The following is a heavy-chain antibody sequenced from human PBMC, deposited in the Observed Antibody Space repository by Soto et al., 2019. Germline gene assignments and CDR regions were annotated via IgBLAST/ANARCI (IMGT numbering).Heavy chain of an antibody. V-gene: IGHV4-4*02. CDR1: GGSFTSNNW. CDR2: IYRTGST. J-gene: IGHJ4*02. CDR3: ASRDPGTSVDY. Sequence: QVQLQESGPGLVKPSGTLSLTCAVSGGSFTSNNWWTWVRQPPGQGLEWIGEIYRTGSTNSNPSLTGRVTISLDKSENQFSLKVTSLTAADTAVYYCASRDPGTSVDYWGQGTLVTVSS. D-gene: IGHD1-7*01.